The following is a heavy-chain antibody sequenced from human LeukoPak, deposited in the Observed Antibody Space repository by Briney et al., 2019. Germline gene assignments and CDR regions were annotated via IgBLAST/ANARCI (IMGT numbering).Heavy chain of an antibody. V-gene: IGHV3-30-3*01. CDR1: GFTFSSYA. J-gene: IGHJ4*02. CDR3: ARVPRGYYIIQFDY. D-gene: IGHD3-3*01. Sequence: GGSLRLSCAASGFTFSSYAMHWVRRAPGKGLEWVAVISYDGSNKYYADSVKGRFTISRDNSKNTLYLQMNSLRAEDTAVYYCARVPRGYYIIQFDYWGQGTLVTVSS. CDR2: ISYDGSNK.